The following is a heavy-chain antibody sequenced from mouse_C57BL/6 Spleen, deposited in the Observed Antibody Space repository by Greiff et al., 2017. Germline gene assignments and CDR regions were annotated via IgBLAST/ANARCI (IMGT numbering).Heavy chain of an antibody. CDR2: INPSSGYT. Sequence: QVQLQQSGAELAKPGASVKLSCKASGYTFTSYWMHWVKQKPGQGLEWIGYINPSSGYTKYNQKFKDKATLTADKSSSTAYMQLSSLTYEDSAVYYCAPLIPEYFDVWGTGTTVTVSS. D-gene: IGHD1-1*01. V-gene: IGHV1-7*01. CDR1: GYTFTSYW. J-gene: IGHJ1*03. CDR3: APLIPEYFDV.